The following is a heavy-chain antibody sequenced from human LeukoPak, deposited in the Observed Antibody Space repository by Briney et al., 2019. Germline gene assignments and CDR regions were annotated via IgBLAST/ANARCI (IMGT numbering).Heavy chain of an antibody. D-gene: IGHD6-19*01. V-gene: IGHV3-23*01. CDR3: ARRVPVAGAMDY. J-gene: IGHJ4*02. Sequence: PGGSLRLSCAASGFTFSSYAMAWVRQAPGKGLEWISVIIGSGATTYYAGSVKGRFTISRDNSKNTLSLQMSSLRAEDTAVYYCARRVPVAGAMDYWGKGTLVPVSS. CDR1: GFTFSSYA. CDR2: IIGSGATT.